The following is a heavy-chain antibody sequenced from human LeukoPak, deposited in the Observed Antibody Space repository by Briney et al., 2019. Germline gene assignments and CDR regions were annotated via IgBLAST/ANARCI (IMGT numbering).Heavy chain of an antibody. V-gene: IGHV3-7*01. Sequence: GGSLRLSCAASGFTFSSYAMSWVRQAPGKGREWVANIKQDGSEKYYVDSVKGRFTISRDNAKNSLYLQMNSLRAEDTAVYYCARDSGYYYYGMDVWGQGTTVTVSS. CDR2: IKQDGSEK. D-gene: IGHD3-10*01. CDR3: ARDSGYYYYGMDV. CDR1: GFTFSSYA. J-gene: IGHJ6*02.